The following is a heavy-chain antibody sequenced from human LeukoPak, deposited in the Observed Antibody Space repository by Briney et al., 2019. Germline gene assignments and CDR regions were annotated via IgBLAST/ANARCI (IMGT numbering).Heavy chain of an antibody. J-gene: IGHJ4*02. V-gene: IGHV3-30-3*01. CDR2: ISYDGSNK. Sequence: GGSLRLSCAASGFTFSSYAMHWVRQAPGKGLEWVAVISYDGSNKYYADSVKGRFTISRDNSKNTLYLQMNSLRAEDTAVYYCAREIGSSWYTYHDYWGQGTLVTVSS. CDR3: AREIGSSWYTYHDY. CDR1: GFTFSSYA. D-gene: IGHD6-13*01.